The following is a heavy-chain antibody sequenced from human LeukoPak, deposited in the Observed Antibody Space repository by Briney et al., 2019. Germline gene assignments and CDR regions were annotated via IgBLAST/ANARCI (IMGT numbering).Heavy chain of an antibody. J-gene: IGHJ4*02. CDR1: GFAFSNYW. D-gene: IGHD5-12*01. CDR2: INQDGSDK. V-gene: IGHV3-7*01. Sequence: GGSLRLSCAASGFAFSNYWMIWVRQAPGKGLEWVADINQDGSDKYFVDSVKGRFTISRDNAKNSLYLQMNSLRAEDTAVYYCARLHVDIMTTTSYYFDYWGQGTLVTVSS. CDR3: ARLHVDIMTTTSYYFDY.